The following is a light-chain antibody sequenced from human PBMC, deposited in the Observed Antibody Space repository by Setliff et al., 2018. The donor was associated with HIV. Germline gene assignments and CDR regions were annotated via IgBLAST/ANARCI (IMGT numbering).Light chain of an antibody. CDR2: AAS. V-gene: IGKV1-9*01. Sequence: DIQLTQSPSFLSASVGDEVTITCRASQAISNYLAWYQQKAGKPPQLLIYAASSLQTGVPSRFSGSGSETNFTLTISSLQPEDFATYYCQQVNNYPLTFGGGTKVDIK. J-gene: IGKJ4*01. CDR3: QQVNNYPLT. CDR1: QAISNY.